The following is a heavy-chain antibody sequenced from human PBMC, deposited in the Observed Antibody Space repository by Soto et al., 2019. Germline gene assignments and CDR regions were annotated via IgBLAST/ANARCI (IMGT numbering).Heavy chain of an antibody. V-gene: IGHV3-23*01. CDR3: ARDGQYRTDGFDV. D-gene: IGHD5-12*01. J-gene: IGHJ3*01. CDR2: LSRGGGST. Sequence: EAQLSEYGGELIQPGGSLRLSCAASGFTYSSHGMSWVRQARGKGLEWIAGLSRGGGSTYYADSVKGRFTISRDNSKNTLDLIMNNLRVEDTALYYCARDGQYRTDGFDVWGQGTMVTVSS. CDR1: GFTYSSHG.